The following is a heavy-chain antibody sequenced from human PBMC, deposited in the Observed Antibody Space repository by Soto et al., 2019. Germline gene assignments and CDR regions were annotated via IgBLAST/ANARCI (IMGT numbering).Heavy chain of an antibody. J-gene: IGHJ4*02. CDR1: GGTFSSYP. D-gene: IGHD6-19*01. V-gene: IGHV1-69*13. CDR2: IFPIFGTT. Sequence: GASVKVSCKASGGTFSSYPITWVRQAPGQGLEWLGGIFPIFGTTNYAQRFEDRVTITADELTSTAYMELSSLISEYTAVYYCAMIEYSSGSDYWGQGTLVTVSS. CDR3: AMIEYSSGSDY.